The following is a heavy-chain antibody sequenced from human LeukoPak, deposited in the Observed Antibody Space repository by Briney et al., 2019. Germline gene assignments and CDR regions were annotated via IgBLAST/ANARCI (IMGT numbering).Heavy chain of an antibody. V-gene: IGHV2-5*01. J-gene: IGHJ4*02. CDR2: IYWNDDK. Sequence: SGPTLVKPKQTLTLTCTFSGFSLSTSGLGVGWLRQPPGKAPECLGVIYWNDDKRYSPSLKSRLTFLKDTSRNQVVLIMTDMDPVDTATYYCAHRCSDSYFDYWGQGTLVTVS. D-gene: IGHD3-10*02. CDR3: AHRCSDSYFDY. CDR1: GFSLSTSGLG.